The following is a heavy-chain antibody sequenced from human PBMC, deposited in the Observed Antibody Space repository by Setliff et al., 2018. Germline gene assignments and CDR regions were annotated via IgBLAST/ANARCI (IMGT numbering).Heavy chain of an antibody. J-gene: IGHJ1*01. CDR1: GYDFNTYW. D-gene: IGHD5-12*01. V-gene: IGHV5-51*01. Sequence: PGESLKISCTTSGYDFNTYWIGWVRQVPGRGLEWVGIIYPHDSDTKYSPSFQGHVTISADRALSTVNLRWGSLKSSDTAMYYCARGWGGYNQEYFQYWGQGTMVTVSS. CDR3: ARGWGGYNQEYFQY. CDR2: IYPHDSDT.